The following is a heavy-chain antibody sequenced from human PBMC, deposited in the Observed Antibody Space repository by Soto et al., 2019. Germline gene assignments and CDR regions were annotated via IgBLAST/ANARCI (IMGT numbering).Heavy chain of an antibody. J-gene: IGHJ6*02. CDR3: ARVSAEYSSSSVYYYYYGMDV. CDR2: ISSSSSYT. D-gene: IGHD6-6*01. Sequence: QVQLVESGGGLVKPGGSLRLSCAASGFTFSDYYMSWIRQAPGKGLEWVSYISSSSSYTNYADSVKGRFTISRDNAKNSLYLQMNSLRAEDTAVYYCARVSAEYSSSSVYYYYYGMDVWGQGTTVTVSS. V-gene: IGHV3-11*06. CDR1: GFTFSDYY.